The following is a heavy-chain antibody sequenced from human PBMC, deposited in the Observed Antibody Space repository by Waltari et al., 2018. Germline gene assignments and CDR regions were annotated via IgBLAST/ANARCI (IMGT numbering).Heavy chain of an antibody. V-gene: IGHV4-4*02. CDR2: VHHSGKT. CDR3: AGDRAIGLFFDY. CDR1: GDSVSGTYW. Sequence: QVQLQESGQGLVKPSGTLSLPCAVSGDSVSGTYWWSWVRQSPEKGLEWIGQVHHSGKTHYNPSIQSRVTISVDSPKNQFSLTLKSVTAADTAVYYCAGDRAIGLFFDYWGRGTLVTVSS. J-gene: IGHJ4*02. D-gene: IGHD2-2*01.